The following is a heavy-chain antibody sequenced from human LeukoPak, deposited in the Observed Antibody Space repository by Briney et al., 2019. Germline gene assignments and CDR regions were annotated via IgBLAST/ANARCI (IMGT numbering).Heavy chain of an antibody. V-gene: IGHV3-11*01. Sequence: GGSLRLSCAASGFTFSDYYMSWLRQAPGKGLEWVSYISSSGSTIYYADSVKGRFTISRDNAKNSLYLQMNSLRAEDTAVYYCARALKGTYYDFWSGYWNYYYYMDVWGKGTTVTVSS. CDR1: GFTFSDYY. D-gene: IGHD3-3*01. CDR3: ARALKGTYYDFWSGYWNYYYYMDV. J-gene: IGHJ6*03. CDR2: ISSSGSTI.